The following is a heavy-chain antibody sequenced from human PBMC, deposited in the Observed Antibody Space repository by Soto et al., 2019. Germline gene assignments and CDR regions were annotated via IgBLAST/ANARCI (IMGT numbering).Heavy chain of an antibody. CDR1: GFTFSSYA. CDR2: ISYDGSNK. V-gene: IGHV3-30-3*01. J-gene: IGHJ4*02. D-gene: IGHD2-15*01. CDR3: ARAGYCSGGSCYSGRGPFDY. Sequence: QVQLVESGGGVVQPGRSLRLSCAASGFTFSSYAMHWVRQAPGKGLERVAVISYDGSNKYYADSVKGRFTISRDNSKNTLYLQMNSLRAEDTAVYYCARAGYCSGGSCYSGRGPFDYWGQGTLVTVSS.